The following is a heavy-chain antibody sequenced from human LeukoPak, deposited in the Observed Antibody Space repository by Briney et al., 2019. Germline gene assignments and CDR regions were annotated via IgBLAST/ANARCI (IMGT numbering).Heavy chain of an antibody. V-gene: IGHV1-2*02. D-gene: IGHD3-22*01. CDR2: MNPNSGGT. CDR3: ARDFTDLGYHDSSGYSRFDY. Sequence: ASVKVSCKPSGYTFTGYYMHWVRQAPGQGLEWMGWMNPNSGGTKYAQKFKGRVIMTRDTSTSTVYMELSSLRSEDTAVYYCARDFTDLGYHDSSGYSRFDYWGQGTLVTVSS. J-gene: IGHJ4*02. CDR1: GYTFTGYY.